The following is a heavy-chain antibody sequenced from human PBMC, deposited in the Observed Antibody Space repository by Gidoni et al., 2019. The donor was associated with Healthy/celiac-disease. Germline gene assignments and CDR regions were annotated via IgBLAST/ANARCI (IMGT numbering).Heavy chain of an antibody. CDR3: AREKLGQHLVGFDY. V-gene: IGHV1-2*04. CDR1: GYPFTGYY. CDR2: INTKSGGT. J-gene: IGHJ4*02. D-gene: IGHD6-13*01. Sequence: QVQLVQSGAEVKKPGASVNVSCKASGYPFTGYYMHWVRQATGQGLEWIGWINTKSGGTNYAKKFKGWVTMNRDTSISTAYMEMSRLRSDDTAVYYCAREKLGQHLVGFDYWGQGTLVTVSS.